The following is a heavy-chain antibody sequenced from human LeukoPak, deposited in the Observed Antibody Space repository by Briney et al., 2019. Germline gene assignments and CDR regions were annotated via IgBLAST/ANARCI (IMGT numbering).Heavy chain of an antibody. CDR3: ARYFDNTAFSWRRFDY. D-gene: IGHD2/OR15-2a*01. V-gene: IGHV3-7*01. CDR1: GFTFSNFW. Sequence: GGSLRLSCAASGFTFSNFWMTWVRQAPGKGPEWLATIRQDGGEKWYLDSVRGRFTISRNNAKNSLFLQMNSPRAEDTAVYYCARYFDNTAFSWRRFDYWGQGALVTVSS. J-gene: IGHJ4*02. CDR2: IRQDGGEK.